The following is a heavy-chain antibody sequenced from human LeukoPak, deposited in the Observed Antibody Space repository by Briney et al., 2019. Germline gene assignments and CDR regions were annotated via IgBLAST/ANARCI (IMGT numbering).Heavy chain of an antibody. V-gene: IGHV3-48*01. CDR1: AFTLSNYS. CDR2: ISSSSRTI. CDR3: ARLFWNGYYPISFDHYYGMDV. D-gene: IGHD3-3*01. J-gene: IGHJ6*02. Sequence: GSLRLSCAASAFTLSNYSMAWVRQAPGKGLEWISYISSSSRTIYYADSVKGRFTISRDNAKNSLSVQVTTLRAEDTAVYYCARLFWNGYYPISFDHYYGMDVWGQGTTVTVSS.